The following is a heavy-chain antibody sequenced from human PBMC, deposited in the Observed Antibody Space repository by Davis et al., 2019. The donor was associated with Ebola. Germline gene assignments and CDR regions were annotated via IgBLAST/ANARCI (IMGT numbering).Heavy chain of an antibody. Sequence: GESLKISCAASGFTFSSYSMNWVRQAPGKGLEWVSAISGSGGSTYYADSVKGRFTISRDNSKNTLYLQMNSLRVEDTAVYYCAQTMVRGAIHSFWGQGTLVTVSS. D-gene: IGHD3-10*01. CDR1: GFTFSSYS. CDR3: AQTMVRGAIHSF. CDR2: ISGSGGST. V-gene: IGHV3-23*01. J-gene: IGHJ4*02.